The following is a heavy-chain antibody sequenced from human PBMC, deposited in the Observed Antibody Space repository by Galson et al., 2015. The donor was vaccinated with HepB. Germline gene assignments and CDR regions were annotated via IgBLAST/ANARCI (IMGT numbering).Heavy chain of an antibody. Sequence: SVKVSCKASGGTFSSYAISWVRQAPGQGLEWMGGIIPIFGIANYAQKFQGRVTITADESTSTAYMELSSLRSEDTAVYYCARGGGSGSYYDLGYWGQGTLVTVSS. CDR1: GGTFSSYA. CDR3: ARGGGSGSYYDLGY. V-gene: IGHV1-69*13. CDR2: IIPIFGIA. J-gene: IGHJ4*02. D-gene: IGHD1-26*01.